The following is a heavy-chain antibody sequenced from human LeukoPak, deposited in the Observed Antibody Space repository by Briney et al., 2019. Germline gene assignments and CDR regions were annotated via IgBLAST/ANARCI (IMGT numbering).Heavy chain of an antibody. V-gene: IGHV4-59*01. J-gene: IGHJ6*02. Sequence: PSETLPLTCTVSGASITTYYCTWIRQPPRKGLECIGYIYDTGSTNYSPSLKSRVTISVDTSKNRFSLKLSSVTAADTAVYYCARVWLGDYNYYYGTDIWGQGTTVTVSS. CDR3: ARVWLGDYNYYYGTDI. D-gene: IGHD3-16*01. CDR2: IYDTGST. CDR1: GASITTYY.